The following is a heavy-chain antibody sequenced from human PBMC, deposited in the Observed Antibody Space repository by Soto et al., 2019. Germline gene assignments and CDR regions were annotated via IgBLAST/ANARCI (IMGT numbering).Heavy chain of an antibody. CDR2: IYYSGSI. CDR1: GGSISSYY. CDR3: ARQHYYDSSGYYTWN. J-gene: IGHJ4*02. V-gene: IGHV4-59*08. D-gene: IGHD3-22*01. Sequence: SETLSLTCTVSGGSISSYYWIWIRQPPGKGLEWIGYIYYSGSINYNPSLKSRVTISVDTSKNQFSLKLSSVTAADTAVYYCARQHYYDSSGYYTWNWGQGTLVTVSS.